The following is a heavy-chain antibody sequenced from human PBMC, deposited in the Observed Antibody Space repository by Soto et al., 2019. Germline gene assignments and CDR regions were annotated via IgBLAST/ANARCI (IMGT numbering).Heavy chain of an antibody. CDR3: VGKWFDF. CDR2: IYSGGST. J-gene: IGHJ5*01. CDR1: GFTVTSNF. Sequence: GSLRLSCAASGFTVTSNFMNWVRQAPGKGLEWVSVIYSGGSTYYADSVKGRFTISRDNPKNTLYLQMNSLRVEDTAVYYCVGKWFDFWGQGTLLTVSS. V-gene: IGHV3-53*01.